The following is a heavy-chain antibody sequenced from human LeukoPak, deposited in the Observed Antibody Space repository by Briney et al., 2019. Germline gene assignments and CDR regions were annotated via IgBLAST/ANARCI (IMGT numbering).Heavy chain of an antibody. CDR1: GFTVSTHA. D-gene: IGHD4-17*01. J-gene: IGHJ4*02. Sequence: GGSLRLSCAASGFTVSTHAMHWVRQAPAKGLEWVALISSGGTNKHYADSVKGRFTISRDISKNTVYLQMNSLRAEDTAVYYCARDLTTVTTTYFDYWGQGTLVTVSS. CDR2: ISSGGTNK. V-gene: IGHV3-30-3*01. CDR3: ARDLTTVTTTYFDY.